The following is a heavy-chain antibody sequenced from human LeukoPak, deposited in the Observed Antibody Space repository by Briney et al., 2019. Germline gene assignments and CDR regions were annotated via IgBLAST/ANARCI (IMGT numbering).Heavy chain of an antibody. Sequence: PGGSLRLSCTASGFTFGDYAMSWFRQAPGKGLEWVGFIRSKAYGGTTEYAASVKGRFTISRDDSKSIAYLQMNSLKTEDTAVYYCTRGHDSSGYYPELYWGQGTLVTVSS. CDR3: TRGHDSSGYYPELY. CDR2: IRSKAYGGTT. CDR1: GFTFGDYA. J-gene: IGHJ4*02. V-gene: IGHV3-49*03. D-gene: IGHD3-22*01.